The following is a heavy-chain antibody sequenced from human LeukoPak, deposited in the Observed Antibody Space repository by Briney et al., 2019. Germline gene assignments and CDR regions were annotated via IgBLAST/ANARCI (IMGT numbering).Heavy chain of an antibody. CDR3: AKVTSSYNYFDY. D-gene: IGHD2-2*01. CDR2: FSGSGGRT. Sequence: LGGSLRLSCEASGFTFATYPMSWVRHAPGKGLECVSTFSGSGGRTLYADSVKGRFTISRDNSKNTLSLQMNSLRAEDTAVYYCAKVTSSYNYFDYWGQGSLVTVSS. CDR1: GFTFATYP. V-gene: IGHV3-23*01. J-gene: IGHJ4*02.